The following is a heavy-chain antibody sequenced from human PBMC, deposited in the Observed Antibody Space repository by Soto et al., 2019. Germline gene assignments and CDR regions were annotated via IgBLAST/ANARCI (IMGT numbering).Heavy chain of an antibody. D-gene: IGHD3-10*01. CDR2: FDPEDGET. J-gene: IGHJ6*02. CDR1: GGTFSSYA. Sequence: ASVKVSCKASGGTFSSYAISWVRQAPGKGLEWMGGFDPEDGETIYAQKFQGRVTMTEDTSTDTAYMELSSLRSEDTAVYYCATDLSENLAGDYYYGMDVWGQGTTVTVSS. CDR3: ATDLSENLAGDYYYGMDV. V-gene: IGHV1-24*01.